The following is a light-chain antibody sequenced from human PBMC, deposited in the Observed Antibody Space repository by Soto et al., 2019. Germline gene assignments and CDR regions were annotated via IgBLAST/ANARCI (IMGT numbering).Light chain of an antibody. Sequence: QLVLTQSPSASASLGASVKLTCTLSSGHSSYAIAWHQQQPEKGPRYLMKLNSDGSHSKGDGIPDRFSGSSSGAERYLTISSLQSEDEADYYCQTWGTGMGGFGGGTKVTVL. CDR2: LNSDGSH. V-gene: IGLV4-69*01. CDR1: SGHSSYA. J-gene: IGLJ2*01. CDR3: QTWGTGMGG.